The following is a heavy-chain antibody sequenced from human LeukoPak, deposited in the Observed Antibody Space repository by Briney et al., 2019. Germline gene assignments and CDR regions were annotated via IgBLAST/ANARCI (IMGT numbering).Heavy chain of an antibody. D-gene: IGHD2-21*01. J-gene: IGHJ6*03. CDR1: GFTFNSHS. CDR3: ARAHIVGFDYYYYLDV. CDR2: IGFTTSYI. Sequence: PGGSLGLSCVASGFTFNSHSMNWVRQTPGKGGLEWVASIGFTTSYIYYADSVKGRFTISRDNAKNSLFLQMNSLRADDTAVYYCARAHIVGFDYYYYLDVWGRGTTVTVSS. V-gene: IGHV3-21*01.